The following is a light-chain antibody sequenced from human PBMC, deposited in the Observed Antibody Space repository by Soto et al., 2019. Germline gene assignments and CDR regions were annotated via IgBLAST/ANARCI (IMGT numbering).Light chain of an antibody. CDR3: QQYNKWRT. J-gene: IGKJ1*01. V-gene: IGKV3-15*01. CDR1: QSVSSN. CDR2: DAS. Sequence: IVMTQSPATLSVSPGERATLSCRASQSVSSNLAWYQQKPGQAPRLLIYDASTRATGIPARISGTGSGTEFTLTISSLQSEDFAVYYCQQYNKWRTFGQGTKVDI.